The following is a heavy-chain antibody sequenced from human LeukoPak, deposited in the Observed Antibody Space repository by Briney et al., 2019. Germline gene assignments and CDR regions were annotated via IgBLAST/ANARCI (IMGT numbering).Heavy chain of an antibody. CDR1: GFTFNAFG. CDR3: AKGEQGVDY. D-gene: IGHD1/OR15-1a*01. V-gene: IGHV3-48*01. CDR2: IGTTSGAI. Sequence: GGSLRLSCAASGFTFNAFGMNWVRQAPGKGLEWVSYIGTTSGAIYYADSVKGRFTISRDSAKNSLYLQMNSLRAEDTAVYYCAKGEQGVDYWGQGTLVAVSS. J-gene: IGHJ4*02.